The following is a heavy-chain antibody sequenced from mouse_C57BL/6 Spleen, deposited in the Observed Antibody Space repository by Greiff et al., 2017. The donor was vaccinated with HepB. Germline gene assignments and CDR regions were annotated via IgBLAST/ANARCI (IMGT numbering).Heavy chain of an antibody. J-gene: IGHJ3*01. CDR3: ARSGSQFAY. D-gene: IGHD1-3*01. CDR2: IDPSDSYT. Sequence: VQLQQPGAELVRPGPSVKLSCKASGYTFTSYWMHWVKQRPGQGLEWIGVIDPSDSYTNYNQKFKGKATLTVDTSSSTAYMQLSSLTSEDSAVYYCARSGSQFAYWGQGTLVTVSA. CDR1: GYTFTSYW. V-gene: IGHV1-59*01.